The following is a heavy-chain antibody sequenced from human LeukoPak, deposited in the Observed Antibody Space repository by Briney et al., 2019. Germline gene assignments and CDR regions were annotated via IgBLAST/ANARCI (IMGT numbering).Heavy chain of an antibody. CDR3: ARWVSHGFDV. V-gene: IGHV4-4*07. J-gene: IGHJ3*01. CDR1: GGSIRSSY. Sequence: SETLSLTCTVSGGSIRSSYWSWIRQPAGKGLEWIGRIYISGTTNYNPSLKSRVTMSVDTSKNQFSLKVTSVTAADTAVYYCARWVSHGFDVWGQGTMVTVSS. CDR2: IYISGTT.